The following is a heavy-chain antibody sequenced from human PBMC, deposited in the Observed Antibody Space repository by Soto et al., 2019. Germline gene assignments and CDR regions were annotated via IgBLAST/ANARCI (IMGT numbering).Heavy chain of an antibody. J-gene: IGHJ5*02. Sequence: VESLKISCKGSGYSFTSYWISWVRQMPGKGLEWMGRIDPSDSYTNYSPSFQGHVTISADKSISTAYLQWSSLKASDTAMYYCARHGLPGIAAAGTVSWFDPWGQGTLVTVSS. CDR3: ARHGLPGIAAAGTVSWFDP. CDR2: IDPSDSYT. D-gene: IGHD6-13*01. CDR1: GYSFTSYW. V-gene: IGHV5-10-1*01.